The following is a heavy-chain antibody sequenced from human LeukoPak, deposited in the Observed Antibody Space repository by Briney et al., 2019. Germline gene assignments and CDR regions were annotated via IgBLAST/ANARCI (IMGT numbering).Heavy chain of an antibody. Sequence: PSETLSLTCTVSGGSISSGGYYWSWIRQHPGKGLEWIGYIYYSGSTYCNPSLKSRVTISVDTSKNQFSLKLSSVTAADTAVYYCARRERGTIRGMDVWGQGTTVTVSS. D-gene: IGHD1-7*01. CDR2: IYYSGST. J-gene: IGHJ6*02. CDR3: ARRERGTIRGMDV. CDR1: GGSISSGGYY. V-gene: IGHV4-31*03.